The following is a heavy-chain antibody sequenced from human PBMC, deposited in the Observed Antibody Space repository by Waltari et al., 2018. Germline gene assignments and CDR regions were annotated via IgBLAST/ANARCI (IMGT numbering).Heavy chain of an antibody. CDR1: GFTFSSYC. Sequence: EVQLVESGGGLFQPGGSLRLSCAASGFTFSSYCQPWVRQEPGKGLVLVSRSNSDGSSTSYEDSVKGRFTISRDNAKNTLYLQMNSLRAEDMAVYYCARRGTAMGDYWGQGTLVTVSS. D-gene: IGHD5-18*01. CDR3: ARRGTAMGDY. J-gene: IGHJ4*02. V-gene: IGHV3-74*01. CDR2: SNSDGSST.